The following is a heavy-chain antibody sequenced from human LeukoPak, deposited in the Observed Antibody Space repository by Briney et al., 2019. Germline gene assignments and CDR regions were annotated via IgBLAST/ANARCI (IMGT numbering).Heavy chain of an antibody. CDR2: IADDGGVK. J-gene: IGHJ4*02. V-gene: IGHV3-30*03. CDR1: GITFSRHG. Sequence: GGSLRLSCVASGITFSRHGMDWVRQAPGKGLEWVAVIADDGGVKQYADSVKGRFTVSRDNSKSTLYLQMNGLSVEDTAIYYWGREAHLGEWYFDHWGRGTPVTVSS. CDR3: GREAHLGEWYFDH. D-gene: IGHD3-16*01.